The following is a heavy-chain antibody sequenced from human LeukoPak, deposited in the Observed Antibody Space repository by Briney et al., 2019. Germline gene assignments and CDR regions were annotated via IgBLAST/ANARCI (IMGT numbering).Heavy chain of an antibody. CDR2: INHSGST. CDR1: GGSFSGYY. D-gene: IGHD2-2*01. Sequence: SETLSLTCAVYGGSFSGYYRSWIRQPPGKGLEWIGEINHSGSTNYNPSLKSRVTISVDTSKNQFSLKLSSVTAADTAVYYCARGDQLLSRYYFDYWGQGTLVTVSS. J-gene: IGHJ4*02. CDR3: ARGDQLLSRYYFDY. V-gene: IGHV4-34*01.